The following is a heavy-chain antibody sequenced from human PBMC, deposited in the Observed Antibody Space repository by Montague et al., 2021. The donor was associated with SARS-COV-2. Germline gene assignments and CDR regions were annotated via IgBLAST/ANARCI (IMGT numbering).Heavy chain of an antibody. CDR3: SRVRDYYGSGSYYFDY. Sequence: SLRLSCAGSGFTFGDYAMNWVRQAPGKGLEWVGFIRSKDYGGTKEYAASVKGRFTISRDDSKSIAYLQMNSLKTEDTAVYYCSRVRDYYGSGSYYFDYWGQGTLVTVSS. D-gene: IGHD3-10*01. CDR1: GFTFGDYA. J-gene: IGHJ4*02. V-gene: IGHV3-49*04. CDR2: IRSKDYGGTK.